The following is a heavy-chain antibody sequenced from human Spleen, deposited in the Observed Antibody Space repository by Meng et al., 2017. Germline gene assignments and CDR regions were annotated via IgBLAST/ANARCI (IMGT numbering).Heavy chain of an antibody. V-gene: IGHV4-61*01. CDR2: IYYSGST. Sequence: SETLSLTCTVSGYSISSGYYWGWIRQPPGKGLEWIGYIYYSGSTNYNPSLKSRLTISVDTSKNQFSLKLSSVTAADTAVYYCARDWQGPYYYGMDVWGQGTTVTVSS. CDR1: GYSISSGYY. CDR3: ARDWQGPYYYGMDV. J-gene: IGHJ6*02.